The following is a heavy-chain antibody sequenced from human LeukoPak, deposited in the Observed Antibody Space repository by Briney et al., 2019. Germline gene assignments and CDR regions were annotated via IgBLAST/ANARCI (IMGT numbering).Heavy chain of an antibody. Sequence: GGSLRLSCAASGFTFSSYAMSWVRQAPGKGLEWVANIKQDGSEKYYVDSVKGRFTISRDNAKNSLYLQMNSLRAEDTAVYYCARDPRSSWYYFDYWGQGTLVTVSS. CDR2: IKQDGSEK. CDR3: ARDPRSSWYYFDY. V-gene: IGHV3-7*01. CDR1: GFTFSSYA. J-gene: IGHJ4*02. D-gene: IGHD6-13*01.